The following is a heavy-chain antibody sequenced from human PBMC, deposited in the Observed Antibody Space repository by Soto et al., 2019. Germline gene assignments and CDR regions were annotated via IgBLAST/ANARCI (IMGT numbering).Heavy chain of an antibody. CDR3: ARGGGLDYDFWSGYYSGYYYYGMDV. J-gene: IGHJ6*02. CDR2: IYYSENT. V-gene: IGHV4-39*01. D-gene: IGHD3-3*01. Sequence: PSETLSLTCSVSGGSISSRSYSWGWIRQPPGKGLEWIGTIYYSENTYYNPSLKSRVTISVDTSKNQFSLKLSSVTAADTAVYYCARGGGLDYDFWSGYYSGYYYYGMDVWGQGTTVTVSS. CDR1: GGSISSRSYS.